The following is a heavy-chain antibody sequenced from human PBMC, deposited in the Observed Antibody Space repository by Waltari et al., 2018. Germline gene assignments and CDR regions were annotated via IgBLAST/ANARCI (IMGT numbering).Heavy chain of an antibody. CDR2: ISHSGTT. Sequence: QVQLQQWGAGLLKPSETLSLTCAVPGGSFSGSYWCWIRQPPGKGLEWIGEISHSGTTNYNPSLKSRVTISLDTSKNQFSLKLSSVTAADTAVYYCARQEIIVEVTGDGFDIWGQGTMVTVSS. V-gene: IGHV4-34*01. CDR1: GGSFSGSY. D-gene: IGHD2-21*02. CDR3: ARQEIIVEVTGDGFDI. J-gene: IGHJ3*02.